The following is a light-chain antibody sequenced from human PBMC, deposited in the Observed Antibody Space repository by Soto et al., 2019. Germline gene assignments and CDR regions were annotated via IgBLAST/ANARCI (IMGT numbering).Light chain of an antibody. Sequence: EIVLTQSPATLSLSPGERATLSCRASQSVSSYLAWYQQKPGQAPRLLIYDASNRATGIPARFSGSGSGTDCPLTISSLDPEDFAVYYCQQRSNWPPWTFGQGTKVEIK. V-gene: IGKV3-11*01. CDR2: DAS. CDR3: QQRSNWPPWT. CDR1: QSVSSY. J-gene: IGKJ1*01.